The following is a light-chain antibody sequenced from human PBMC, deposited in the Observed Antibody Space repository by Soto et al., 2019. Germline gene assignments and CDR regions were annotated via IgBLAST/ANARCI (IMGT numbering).Light chain of an antibody. Sequence: AIRMTQSPSSPSASTGDRVTITCRASQGISNYLAWYQQKPGKAPKLLIYAASTLQSGVPSRFSGSGSGTDFTLTISCLQSEDFATYYCQQYYSYPRTFGQRTKVEIK. V-gene: IGKV1-8*01. CDR2: AAS. J-gene: IGKJ1*01. CDR1: QGISNY. CDR3: QQYYSYPRT.